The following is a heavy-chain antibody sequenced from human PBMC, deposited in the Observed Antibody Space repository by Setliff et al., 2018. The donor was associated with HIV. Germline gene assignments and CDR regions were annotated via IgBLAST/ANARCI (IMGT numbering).Heavy chain of an antibody. V-gene: IGHV4-4*09. CDR2: RSTTGST. CDR3: ARGRDYVWGSYRPRRYYYYNMDV. J-gene: IGHJ6*03. CDR1: GGSISSYY. Sequence: SETLSLTCTVSGGSISSYYWSWIRQSPGKGLEWIGFRSTTGSTNYNPSLRSRVTISVDTSKNQFSLKLTSVTAADTAVYYCARGRDYVWGSYRPRRYYYYNMDVWGKGTTVTVSS. D-gene: IGHD3-16*02.